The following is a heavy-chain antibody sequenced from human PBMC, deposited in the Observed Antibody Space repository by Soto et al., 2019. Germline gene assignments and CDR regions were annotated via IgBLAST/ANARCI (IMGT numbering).Heavy chain of an antibody. CDR1: GFSVSGNS. J-gene: IGHJ6*03. CDR3: ARVPRWYLPDYSNQGGHHYYYMDV. D-gene: IGHD4-4*01. Sequence: GGSLRLSCAASGFSVSGNSMTWVRQAPGKGLEWVSVIYSGGSTKYADSVKGRFILSRDDSNNTLYLQMNSLRNEDTAAYFCARVPRWYLPDYSNQGGHHYYYMDVWGKGTTVTVSS. V-gene: IGHV3-66*01. CDR2: IYSGGST.